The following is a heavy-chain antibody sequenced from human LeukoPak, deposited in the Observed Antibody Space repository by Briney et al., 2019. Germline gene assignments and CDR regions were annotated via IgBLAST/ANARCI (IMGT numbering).Heavy chain of an antibody. CDR3: ARGSRYDSSGYYFLSSYHYFDY. D-gene: IGHD3-22*01. V-gene: IGHV3-30-3*01. CDR2: ISYDGSNK. Sequence: PGRSPRLSCAASGFTFSSYAMHWVRQAPGKGLEWVAVISYDGSNKYYADSVKGRFTISRDNSKNTLYLQMSSLRSEDTAVYYCARGSRYDSSGYYFLSSYHYFDYWGQGTLVTVSS. CDR1: GFTFSSYA. J-gene: IGHJ4*02.